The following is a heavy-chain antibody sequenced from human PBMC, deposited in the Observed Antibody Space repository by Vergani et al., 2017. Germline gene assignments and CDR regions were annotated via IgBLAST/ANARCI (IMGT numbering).Heavy chain of an antibody. CDR3: ARVGGYGGTRLRYYYYYYMDV. J-gene: IGHJ6*03. V-gene: IGHV4-59*01. CDR2: IYYSGST. CDR1: GGSISSYY. Sequence: QVQLQESGPGLVKPSETLSLTCTVSGGSISSYYWSWIRQPPGKGLEWIGYIYYSGSTNYNPSLKSRVTISVDTSKNQFSLKLSSVTAADTAVYYCARVGGYGGTRLRYYYYYYMDVWGKGTTVTVSS. D-gene: IGHD4-23*01.